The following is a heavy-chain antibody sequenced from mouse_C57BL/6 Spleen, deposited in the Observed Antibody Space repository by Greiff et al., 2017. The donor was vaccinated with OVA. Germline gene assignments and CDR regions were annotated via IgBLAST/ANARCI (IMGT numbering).Heavy chain of an antibody. J-gene: IGHJ3*01. CDR3: ARYYYGSSFAY. CDR1: GFTFTDYY. CDR2: IRNKANGYTT. Sequence: EVHLVESGGGLVQPGGSLSLSCAASGFTFTDYYMSWVRQPPGKALEWLGFIRNKANGYTTEYSASVKGRFTISRDNSQSILYLQMNALRAEDSATYYCARYYYGSSFAYWGQGTLVTVSA. V-gene: IGHV7-3*01. D-gene: IGHD1-1*01.